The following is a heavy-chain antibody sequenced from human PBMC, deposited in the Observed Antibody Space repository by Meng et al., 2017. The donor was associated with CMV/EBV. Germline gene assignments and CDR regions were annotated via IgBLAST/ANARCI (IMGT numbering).Heavy chain of an antibody. Sequence: SETLSLTCAVYGGSFSGYYWSWIRQPPGKGLEWIGEINHSGSTNYNPSLKSRVTISVDTSKNQFSLKLSSVTAADTAVYYCATGGSYRFDYWGQGTLVTVSS. J-gene: IGHJ4*02. CDR3: ATGGSYRFDY. D-gene: IGHD1-26*01. V-gene: IGHV4-34*01. CDR2: INHSGST. CDR1: GGSFSGYY.